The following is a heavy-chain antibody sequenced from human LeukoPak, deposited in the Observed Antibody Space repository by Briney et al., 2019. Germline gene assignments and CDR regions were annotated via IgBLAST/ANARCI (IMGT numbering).Heavy chain of an antibody. CDR3: ASVTAALRSYYYYYMDV. Sequence: ASVKVSCKASGGTFSSYAISWVRQAPGQGLEWMGGIIPIFGTANYAQKFQGRVTITADESTSTAYMELSSLRSEDTAVYYCASVTAALRSYYYYYMDVWGKGTTVTVSS. CDR2: IIPIFGTA. J-gene: IGHJ6*03. CDR1: GGTFSSYA. D-gene: IGHD6-13*01. V-gene: IGHV1-69*13.